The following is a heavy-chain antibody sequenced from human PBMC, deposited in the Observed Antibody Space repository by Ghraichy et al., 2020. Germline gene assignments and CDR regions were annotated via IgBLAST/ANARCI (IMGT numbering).Heavy chain of an antibody. D-gene: IGHD2-2*01. CDR3: AGYCSSSSCLYFDS. Sequence: ESLNISCDVSGYSINNGFYWGWIRQPPGKGLEWIGSIYYSGSTYYNPSLKSRVTISVDTSKNHFSLRLSSVTAADTAVYYCAGYCSSSSCLYFDSWGQGTLVTVSS. V-gene: IGHV4-38-2*01. J-gene: IGHJ4*02. CDR1: GYSINNGFY. CDR2: IYYSGST.